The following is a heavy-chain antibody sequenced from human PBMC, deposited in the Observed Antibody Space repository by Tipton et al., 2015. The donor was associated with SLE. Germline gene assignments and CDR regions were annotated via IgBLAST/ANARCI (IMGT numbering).Heavy chain of an antibody. CDR2: INPNNGGT. J-gene: IGHJ4*02. CDR1: GYTFTGYY. CDR3: ARGGGYYDFWSGFY. V-gene: IGHV1-2*02. D-gene: IGHD3-3*01. Sequence: QLVQSGAEVKKPGASVKVSCKVLGYTFTGYYLHWVRQAPGQGLEWMGWINPNNGGTKHAQKFQGRVNMTRDTSISTAYMELSRLRSDDTAVYYCARGGGYYDFWSGFYWGQGTLVTVSS.